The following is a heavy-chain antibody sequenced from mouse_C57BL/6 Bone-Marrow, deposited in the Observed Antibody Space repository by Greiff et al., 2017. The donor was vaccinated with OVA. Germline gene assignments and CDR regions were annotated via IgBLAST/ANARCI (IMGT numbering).Heavy chain of an antibody. J-gene: IGHJ2*01. V-gene: IGHV1-55*01. CDR1: GYTFTSYW. CDR3: ARGDYYGSSRNYFDY. Sequence: QVQLQQPGAELVKPGASVKMSCKASGYTFTSYWITWVKQRPGQGLEWIGDIYPGSGSTNYNEKFKSKATLTVDTSSSTAYMQLSSLTSEDSAVYYCARGDYYGSSRNYFDYWGQGTTLTVSS. D-gene: IGHD1-1*01. CDR2: IYPGSGST.